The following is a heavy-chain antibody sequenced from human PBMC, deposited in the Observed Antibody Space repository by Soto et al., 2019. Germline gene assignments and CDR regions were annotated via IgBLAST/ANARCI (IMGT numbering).Heavy chain of an antibody. CDR2: INPNSGGT. J-gene: IGHJ6*02. Sequence: GASVKVSCKASGYTFTGYYMHWVRQAPGQGLEWMGWINPNSGGTNYAQKFQGWVTMTRDTSISTAYMELSRLRSDDTAVYYCARDFGTNEGSRSGYYYGMDVWGQGTTVTVSS. CDR1: GYTFTGYY. CDR3: ARDFGTNEGSRSGYYYGMDV. D-gene: IGHD1-26*01. V-gene: IGHV1-2*04.